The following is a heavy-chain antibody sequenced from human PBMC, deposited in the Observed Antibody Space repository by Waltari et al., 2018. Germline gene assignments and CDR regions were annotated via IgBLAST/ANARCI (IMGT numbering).Heavy chain of an antibody. J-gene: IGHJ5*02. V-gene: IGHV4-34*01. CDR1: GGSLSGYY. CDR2: INHSGST. CDR3: ARGNRITIFGVVNLHNWFDP. Sequence: QVQLQQWGAGLLKPSETLSLTCAVYGGSLSGYYWSWIRQPPGKGLEWIGEINHSGSTNYNPSLKSRVTISVDTSKNQFSLKLSSVTAADTAVYYCARGNRITIFGVVNLHNWFDPWGQGTLVTVSS. D-gene: IGHD3-3*01.